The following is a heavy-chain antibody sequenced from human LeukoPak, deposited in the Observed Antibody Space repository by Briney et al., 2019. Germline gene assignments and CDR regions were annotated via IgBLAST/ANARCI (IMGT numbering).Heavy chain of an antibody. Sequence: PGGSLRLSCADSGFTFSSYAMNWVRQAPGKGLEWVSTISSNDDSTYYADSVKGRFTTSRDNAKNSLYLQMNSLRAEDTAVYYCAELGITMIGGVWGKGTTVTISS. CDR3: AELGITMIGGV. J-gene: IGHJ6*04. CDR1: GFTFSSYA. CDR2: ISSNDDST. V-gene: IGHV3-23*01. D-gene: IGHD3-10*02.